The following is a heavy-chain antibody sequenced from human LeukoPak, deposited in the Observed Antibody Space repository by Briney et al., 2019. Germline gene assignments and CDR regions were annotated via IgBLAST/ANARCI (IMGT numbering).Heavy chain of an antibody. V-gene: IGHV4-4*02. D-gene: IGHD6-6*01. CDR1: GGSISSSNW. Sequence: SETLSLTCAVSGGSISSSNWWSWVRQPPGKGLEWIGYIYHSGSTNYNPSLQSRVTISVDASKNQFSLNLNSVTAADTAVYYCARGGAARLHFQNWGQGTLVTVSS. J-gene: IGHJ1*01. CDR2: IYHSGST. CDR3: ARGGAARLHFQN.